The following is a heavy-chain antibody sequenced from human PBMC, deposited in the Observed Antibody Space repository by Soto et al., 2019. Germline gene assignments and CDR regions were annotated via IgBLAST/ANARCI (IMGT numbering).Heavy chain of an antibody. Sequence: ASVKVSCKASGYTFTRYTMNWVRQAPGQRLEWMGWINPDDGNTKSSQKFQDRVIITRDTSASTAYMDLSSLRSEDTAVYYCARGIATGQLDPWGQGTLVTVSS. D-gene: IGHD2-15*01. CDR1: GYTFTRYT. V-gene: IGHV1-3*01. CDR3: ARGIATGQLDP. J-gene: IGHJ5*02. CDR2: INPDDGNT.